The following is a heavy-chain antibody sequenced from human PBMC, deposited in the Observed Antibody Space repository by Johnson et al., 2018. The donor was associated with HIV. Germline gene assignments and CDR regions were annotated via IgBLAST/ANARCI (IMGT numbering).Heavy chain of an antibody. J-gene: IGHJ3*02. D-gene: IGHD5-12*01. Sequence: QMQLVESGGGVVQPGRSLRLPCAASGFTFSRYAIHWVRQAPGRGLEWVAIISYDGRNKYYADSVTGRFTISSDNSKNTLYLHMNSLRAEDTAVYYCAKDFGYPRPRDAFDIWGQGTMVTVSS. CDR1: GFTFSRYA. CDR3: AKDFGYPRPRDAFDI. CDR2: ISYDGRNK. V-gene: IGHV3-30*04.